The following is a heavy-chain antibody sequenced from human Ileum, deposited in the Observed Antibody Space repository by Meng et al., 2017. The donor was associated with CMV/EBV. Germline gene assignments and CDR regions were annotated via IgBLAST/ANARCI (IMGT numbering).Heavy chain of an antibody. CDR2: IVYTGSP. CDR1: GCSITSGSYS. CDR3: VRQVVAASFDY. V-gene: IGHV4-30-4*08. Sequence: QLQLPMSAPRLVKPSQPRSLPCTASGCSITSGSYSWSWTRQPPGWGLVLIGYIVYTGSPYSKPSLKSRVTISLDTSKNQFSLNLRSVTATESAVYYCVRQVVAASFDYWGQGALVTVSS. D-gene: IGHD2-15*01. J-gene: IGHJ4*02.